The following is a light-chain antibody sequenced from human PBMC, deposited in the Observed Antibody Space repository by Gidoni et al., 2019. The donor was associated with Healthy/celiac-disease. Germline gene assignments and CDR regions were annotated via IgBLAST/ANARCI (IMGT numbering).Light chain of an antibody. CDR2: AAS. Sequence: DFHLTQSPSSLSASVGDRVTITCLASQSISSYLNWYQQKPGKAPKLLIYAASSLQSGVPSRFSGSGSGTDFTLTISSLQPEDFATYYCQQCDSTPFTFGPGTKVEIK. CDR3: QQCDSTPFT. J-gene: IGKJ3*01. V-gene: IGKV1-39*01. CDR1: QSISSY.